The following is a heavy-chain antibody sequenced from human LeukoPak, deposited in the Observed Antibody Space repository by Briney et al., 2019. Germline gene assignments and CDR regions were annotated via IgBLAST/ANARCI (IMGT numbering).Heavy chain of an antibody. V-gene: IGHV4-39*07. J-gene: IGHJ4*02. CDR2: IYYSGST. CDR1: GASISGSGYY. Sequence: SETLSLTCAVSGASISGSGYYWGWIRQPPGKGLEWIGSIYYSGSTYYNPSLKSRVTISVDTSKNQFSLKLSSVTAADTAVYYCAKVYYDSSGRGTNDYWGQGTLVTVSS. D-gene: IGHD3-22*01. CDR3: AKVYYDSSGRGTNDY.